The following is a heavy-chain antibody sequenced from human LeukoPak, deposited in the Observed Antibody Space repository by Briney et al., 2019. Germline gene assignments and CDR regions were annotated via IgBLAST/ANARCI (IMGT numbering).Heavy chain of an antibody. CDR3: ARPTGVYYGMDV. CDR1: GGSISSYY. CDR2: IYYSGST. V-gene: IGHV4-59*01. Sequence: SETLSLTCTVSGGSISSYYWSWIRQPPGKGLEWIGYIYYSGSTNYNPSLKSRVTISVDTSKNQFSLKLSSVTAADTAVYYCARPTGVYYGMDVGGKGPTVTVSS. J-gene: IGHJ6*04.